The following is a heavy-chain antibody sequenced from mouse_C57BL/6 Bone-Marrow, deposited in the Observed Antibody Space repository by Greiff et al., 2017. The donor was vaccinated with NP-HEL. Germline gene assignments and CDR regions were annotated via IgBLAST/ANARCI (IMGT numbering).Heavy chain of an antibody. CDR1: GYSFTDYN. D-gene: IGHD2-5*01. V-gene: IGHV1-39*01. Sequence: EVKLQESGPELVKPGASVKISCKASGYSFTDYNMNWVKQSNGKSLEWIGVINPNYGTTSYNQKFKGKATLTVDQSSSTAYMQLNSLTSEDSAVYYCAKAYYSNLDYYAMDYWGQGTSVTVSS. CDR3: AKAYYSNLDYYAMDY. J-gene: IGHJ4*01. CDR2: INPNYGTT.